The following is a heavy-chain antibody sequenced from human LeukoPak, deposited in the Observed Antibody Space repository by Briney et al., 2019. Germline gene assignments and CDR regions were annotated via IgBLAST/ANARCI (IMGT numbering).Heavy chain of an antibody. V-gene: IGHV5-51*01. J-gene: IGHJ4*02. CDR3: ARRGYYDSSGHIDY. CDR2: IYPGDSDT. D-gene: IGHD3-22*01. CDR1: GYRFAGYW. Sequence: GESLKISCKGSGYRFAGYWIGWVRQMPGKGLEWMGIIYPGDSDTRYSPSFQGQVTISADKSISTAYLQWSSLKASDTAMYYCARRGYYDSSGHIDYWGQGTLVTVSS.